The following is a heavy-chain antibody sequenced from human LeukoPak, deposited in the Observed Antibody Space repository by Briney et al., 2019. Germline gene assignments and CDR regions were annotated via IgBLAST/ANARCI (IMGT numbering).Heavy chain of an antibody. CDR1: GGSISTYY. Sequence: SETLSLTCTVSGGSISTYYWSWIRQPPGKGLEWIGYIYYSGSTSYNPSLKSRVTISVETSKNQFSLKLSSVTAADTAVYYCARKGDGYNFDNWFDPWGQGTLVTVSS. J-gene: IGHJ5*02. V-gene: IGHV4-59*01. CDR3: ARKGDGYNFDNWFDP. CDR2: IYYSGST. D-gene: IGHD5-24*01.